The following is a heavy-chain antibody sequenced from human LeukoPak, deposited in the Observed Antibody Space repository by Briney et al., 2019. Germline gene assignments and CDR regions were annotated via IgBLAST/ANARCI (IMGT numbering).Heavy chain of an antibody. D-gene: IGHD3-10*01. J-gene: IGHJ6*03. CDR2: IYYSGST. CDR1: GGSISSYY. CDR3: ARVPHQPMVRGVYYMDV. V-gene: IGHV4-59*01. Sequence: PSETLSLTCTVSGGSISSYYWSWIRQPPGKGLEWIGYIYYSGSTNYNPSLKSRVTISVDTSKNQFSLKLSSVTAADTAVYYCARVPHQPMVRGVYYMDVWGKGTTVTISS.